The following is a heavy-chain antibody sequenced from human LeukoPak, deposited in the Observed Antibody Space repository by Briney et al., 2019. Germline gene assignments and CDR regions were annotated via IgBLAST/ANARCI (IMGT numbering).Heavy chain of an antibody. CDR2: ISGDGGST. V-gene: IGHV3-43*02. J-gene: IGHJ6*02. CDR1: GFTFSSYW. Sequence: PGGSLRLSCAASGFTFSSYWMHWVRQAPGKGLEWVSLISGDGGSTYYADSVKGRFTISRDNSKNSLYLQMNSLRTEDTALYYCAKGGPGYYYYGMDVWGQGTTVTVSS. CDR3: AKGGPGYYYYGMDV.